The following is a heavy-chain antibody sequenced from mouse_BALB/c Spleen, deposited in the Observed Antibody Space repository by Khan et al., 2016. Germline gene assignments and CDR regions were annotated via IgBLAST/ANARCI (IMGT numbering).Heavy chain of an antibody. V-gene: IGHV5-6-5*01. J-gene: IGHJ2*01. CDR3: TTKVYYFDY. CDR1: GFTFSSYA. Sequence: EVELVESGGGLVKPGGSLKLSCAASGFTFSSYAMSWVRQTPEKRLEWVASISSGGSSFYPDILKDRFTISRDNARNILSLQMSSLRSEDTGMYYCTTKVYYFDYWGQGTTLTVSS. CDR2: ISSGGSS.